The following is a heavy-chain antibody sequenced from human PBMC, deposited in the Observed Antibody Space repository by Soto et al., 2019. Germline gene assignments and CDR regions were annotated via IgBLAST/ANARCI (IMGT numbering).Heavy chain of an antibody. CDR3: AIGKSGAYIDS. J-gene: IGHJ4*02. D-gene: IGHD5-12*01. V-gene: IGHV3-7*01. CDR2: VKPGGSET. Sequence: GGSLRLSCAVSGFTFSSYWLSWVRQAPGKGLEWVANVKPGGSETYYVDSVGGRFTISRDDANSSLYLKMKSLRADDTALYFCAIGKSGAYIDSWGQGTLVTVSS. CDR1: GFTFSSYW.